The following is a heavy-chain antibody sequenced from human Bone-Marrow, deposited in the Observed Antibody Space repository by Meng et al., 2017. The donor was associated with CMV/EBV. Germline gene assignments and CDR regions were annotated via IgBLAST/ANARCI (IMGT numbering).Heavy chain of an antibody. CDR2: ISNDGKNK. J-gene: IGHJ3*02. CDR3: ARKSVLRRLEALSGSGGAFDI. CDR1: GFTFSSYT. V-gene: IGHV3-30*04. D-gene: IGHD3-16*02. Sequence: LSLTCAASGFTFSSYTMHGVRQAPGKGREWVALISNDGKNKYYADSVKGRITISRDNSKHTLYLQMSSLRVEDTAVYYCARKSVLRRLEALSGSGGAFDIWGQGTMVTVSS.